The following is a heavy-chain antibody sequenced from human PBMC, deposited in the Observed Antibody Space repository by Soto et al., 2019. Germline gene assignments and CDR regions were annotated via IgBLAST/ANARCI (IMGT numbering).Heavy chain of an antibody. CDR3: ASRRHGGPFDI. CDR2: IYYSGST. Sequence: QLQLQESGPGLVKPSETLSLTCTVSGGSISSSSYYWGWIRQPPGKGLEWIGSIYYSGSTYYNPSLKSRVTISVDTSKNQFSLKLSSVTAADTAVYYYASRRHGGPFDIWGQGTMVTVSS. CDR1: GGSISSSSYY. J-gene: IGHJ3*02. V-gene: IGHV4-39*01. D-gene: IGHD4-17*01.